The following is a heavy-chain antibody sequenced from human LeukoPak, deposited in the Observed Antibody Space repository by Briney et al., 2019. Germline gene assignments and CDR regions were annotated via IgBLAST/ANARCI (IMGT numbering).Heavy chain of an antibody. V-gene: IGHV3-23*01. J-gene: IGHJ4*02. Sequence: AGGSLRLSCAASGFTFGDYAMTWVRQTPGEGLEWVSSIGGNGSRTYYAASVKGRFTISRDNSKNTPYLQINGLRPEDTAVFYCARVGELGYYFNYWGQGALVTVSS. CDR2: IGGNGSRT. D-gene: IGHD3-10*01. CDR1: GFTFGDYA. CDR3: ARVGELGYYFNY.